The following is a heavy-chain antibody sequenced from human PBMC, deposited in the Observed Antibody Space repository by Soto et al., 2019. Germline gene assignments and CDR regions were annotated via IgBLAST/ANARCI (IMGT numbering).Heavy chain of an antibody. J-gene: IGHJ3*02. Sequence: GGSLRLSCAASGFTFSSYGMHWVRQAPGKGLEWVAVVSDDGGTKIYADFVKGRFTASRENSMGTLYLQMDSLRADDTAVYYCAREFQWELHAFDIWGQGTMVTVSS. V-gene: IGHV3-30*03. CDR3: AREFQWELHAFDI. D-gene: IGHD1-26*01. CDR1: GFTFSSYG. CDR2: VSDDGGTK.